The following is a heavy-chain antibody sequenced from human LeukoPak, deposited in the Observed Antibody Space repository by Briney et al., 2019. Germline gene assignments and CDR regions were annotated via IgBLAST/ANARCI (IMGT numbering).Heavy chain of an antibody. CDR2: IWHDGTNK. CDR3: TRDVGHSALAN. V-gene: IGHV3-33*01. J-gene: IGHJ4*01. Sequence: GGSLRLSCAASGFTFSNYGMHWVRQAPGKGLEWVAVIWHDGTNKYYADSVKGRFTISRDNSKNTLYLQMNSLRAEDTSVYYCTRDVGHSALANWGQGVLVTVSS. D-gene: IGHD5-18*01. CDR1: GFTFSNYG.